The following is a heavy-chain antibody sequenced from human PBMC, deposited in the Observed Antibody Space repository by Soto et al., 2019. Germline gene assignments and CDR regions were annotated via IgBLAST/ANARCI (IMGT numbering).Heavy chain of an antibody. D-gene: IGHD5-12*01. J-gene: IGHJ6*02. CDR3: ASLWLRLRSYYYYGMDV. CDR2: IYSGGST. Sequence: PGGSLRLSCAAAGFTVSSSDMSWVRQAPGKGLEWVSVIYSGGSTYYADSVKGRFTISRDNSKNTLYLQMNSLRAEDTAVDYCASLWLRLRSYYYYGMDVWGRGTRSPSP. V-gene: IGHV3-66*01. CDR1: GFTVSSSD.